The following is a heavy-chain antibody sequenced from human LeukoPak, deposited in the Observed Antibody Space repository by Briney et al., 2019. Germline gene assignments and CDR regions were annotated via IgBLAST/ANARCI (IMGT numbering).Heavy chain of an antibody. Sequence: PGGSLRLSCAASGFTFSSYGMHWVRQAPGKGLEWVAVIRYDGSNKYYADSVKGRFTISRDNSKNTLYLQMNSLRAEDTAVYYCAGGLNSGSAYYYYYMDVWGKGTTVTASS. CDR1: GFTFSSYG. J-gene: IGHJ6*03. V-gene: IGHV3-30*02. D-gene: IGHD4-23*01. CDR2: IRYDGSNK. CDR3: AGGLNSGSAYYYYYMDV.